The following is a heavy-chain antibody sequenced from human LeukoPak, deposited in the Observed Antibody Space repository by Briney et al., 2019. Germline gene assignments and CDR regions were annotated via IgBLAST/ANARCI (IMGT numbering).Heavy chain of an antibody. CDR1: GGSISSGAYY. CDR2: IYYSGST. V-gene: IGHV4-31*03. CDR3: ARDRYCSSTSCFGVFDP. D-gene: IGHD2-2*01. J-gene: IGHJ5*02. Sequence: SETLSLTCTVSGGSISSGAYYWSWIRQHPGKGLEWIGYIYYSGSTYYNPSLKGRVTISVDTSKNQFSLKLSSVTAADTAVYYCARDRYCSSTSCFGVFDPWGQGTLVTVSS.